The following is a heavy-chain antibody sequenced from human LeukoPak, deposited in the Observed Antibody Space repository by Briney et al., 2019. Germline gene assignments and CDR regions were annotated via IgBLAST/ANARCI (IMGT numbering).Heavy chain of an antibody. D-gene: IGHD2-21*02. CDR1: GGSISSGGYY. V-gene: IGHV4-31*03. CDR3: ARDLLCGGDCFLFQH. CDR2: IYYSGST. Sequence: PSETLSLTCTVSGGSISSGGYYWSWIRQHPGKGLEWIGYIYYSGSTYYNPSLKSRVTISVDTSKNQFSLKLSSVTAADTAVYYCARDLLCGGDCFLFQHWGQGTLVTVSS. J-gene: IGHJ1*01.